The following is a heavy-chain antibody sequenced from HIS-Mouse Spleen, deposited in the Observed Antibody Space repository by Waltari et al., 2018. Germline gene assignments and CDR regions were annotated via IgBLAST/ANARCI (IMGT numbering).Heavy chain of an antibody. J-gene: IGHJ4*02. D-gene: IGHD6-19*01. V-gene: IGHV3-7*01. CDR2: IKQDGSEK. CDR1: GFTFSSYW. Sequence: EVQLVESGGGLVQPGGSFRLSGAASGFTFSSYWIGWVRQAPGKGMEWVANIKQDGSEKYYVDSVKGRFTISRDNAKNSLYLQMNSMRAEDTAVYYCARDLGYSSGNDYWGQGTLVTVSS. CDR3: ARDLGYSSGNDY.